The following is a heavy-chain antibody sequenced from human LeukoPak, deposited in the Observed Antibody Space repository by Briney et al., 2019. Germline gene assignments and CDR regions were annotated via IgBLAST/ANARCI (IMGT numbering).Heavy chain of an antibody. CDR2: SKIKTDSGST. D-gene: IGHD3-16*01. CDR1: AFSFIKAW. V-gene: IGHV3-15*01. CDR3: TTGSYVFDY. Sequence: RVSLTLSCAATAFSFIKAWMGCVHQAPSHELEWVEQSKIKTDSGSTAYAAPVKGRFSISRDDSKNTLYLQMNSLKTEDTAVYYCTTGSYVFDYWGQGTLVTVSS. J-gene: IGHJ4*02.